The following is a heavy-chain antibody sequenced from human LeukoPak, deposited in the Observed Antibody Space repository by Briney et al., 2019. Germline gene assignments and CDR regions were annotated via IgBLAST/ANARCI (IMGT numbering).Heavy chain of an antibody. Sequence: PSETLSLTCTVSGGSISSGGYYWTWIRQPAGKGLEWVGRVYTSGTTNYNPSLKSRVTISVDTSKNQFSLKLSSVTAADTAMYCCAREGSSWYSPYDSYMDVWGKGTTVTISS. CDR2: VYTSGTT. CDR3: AREGSSWYSPYDSYMDV. J-gene: IGHJ6*03. CDR1: GGSISSGGYY. V-gene: IGHV4-61*02. D-gene: IGHD6-13*01.